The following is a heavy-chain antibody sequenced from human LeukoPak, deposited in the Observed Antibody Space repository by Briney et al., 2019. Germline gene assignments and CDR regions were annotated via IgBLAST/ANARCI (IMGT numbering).Heavy chain of an antibody. Sequence: GGSLRLSCAASGFTFSSYAMSWVRQAPGKGLEWVSAISGSGGSTYYADSVKGRFTISRDNSKNTLYLQMNSLRAEDTAVYYCAKDSKIKVVPAAIGMDVWGQGTTVTVSS. J-gene: IGHJ6*02. CDR2: ISGSGGST. D-gene: IGHD2-2*01. V-gene: IGHV3-23*01. CDR3: AKDSKIKVVPAAIGMDV. CDR1: GFTFSSYA.